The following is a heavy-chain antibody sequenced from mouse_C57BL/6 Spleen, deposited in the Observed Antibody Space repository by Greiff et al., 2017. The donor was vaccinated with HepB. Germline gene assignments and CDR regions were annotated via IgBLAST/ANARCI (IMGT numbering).Heavy chain of an antibody. V-gene: IGHV3-1*01. J-gene: IGHJ1*03. CDR1: GYSITSGYD. CDR2: ISYSGST. Sequence: VQLQQSGPGMVKPSQSLSLTCTVTGYSITSGYDWHWIRHFPGNKLEWMGYISYSGSTNYNPSLKSRISITHDTSKNHFFLKLNSVTTEDTATYYCARRLSRYWYFDVWGTGTTVTVSS. CDR3: ARRLSRYWYFDV. D-gene: IGHD6-1*01.